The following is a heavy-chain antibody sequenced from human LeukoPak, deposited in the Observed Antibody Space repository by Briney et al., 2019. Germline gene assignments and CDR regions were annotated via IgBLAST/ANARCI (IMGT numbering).Heavy chain of an antibody. CDR2: IYSSGTI. J-gene: IGHJ4*01. D-gene: IGHD1-26*01. CDR1: IGPINIYY. Sequence: PSQTLSLTHTVSIGPINIYYWGWATHPARKGREWIGRIYSSGTIKYSPSLKSRLSMSVGTSTHQFSLRLRSVTAADTAVYYCGRQGYTAGYYFLDYWSHGTVVTVSS. CDR3: GRQGYTAGYYFLDY. V-gene: IGHV4-4*07.